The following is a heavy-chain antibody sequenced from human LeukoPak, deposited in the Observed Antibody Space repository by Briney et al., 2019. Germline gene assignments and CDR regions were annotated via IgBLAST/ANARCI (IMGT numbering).Heavy chain of an antibody. CDR1: GFTFSSYG. CDR2: ISYDGTNK. V-gene: IGHV3-30*18. Sequence: GGSLRLSCAASGFTFSSYGMHWVRQAPGKGLEWVAVISYDGTNKYYADSVKGRFTISRDNSKNTLYMHMNSLRAEDTAVYYCAKDRADAYSGITYYFDFWGQGTLVTVSS. CDR3: AKDRADAYSGITYYFDF. J-gene: IGHJ4*02. D-gene: IGHD2-21*01.